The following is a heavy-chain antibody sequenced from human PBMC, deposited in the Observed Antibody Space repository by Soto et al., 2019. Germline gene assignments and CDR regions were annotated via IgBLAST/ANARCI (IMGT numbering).Heavy chain of an antibody. CDR1: GGTFSTYT. CDR2: IIPMLTVT. V-gene: IGHV1-69*02. J-gene: IGHJ3*01. D-gene: IGHD6-19*01. Sequence: QVHLEQSGAEVNKPGSSVKVSCKAAGGTFSTYTLIWVRQAPGQGLEWMGRIIPMLTVTNSAQKFQGRVTLTADKSTSTAFMELTSLTSDDTAVYYCSIGSCSAETFDVWGQGTMVTVSS. CDR3: SIGSCSAETFDV.